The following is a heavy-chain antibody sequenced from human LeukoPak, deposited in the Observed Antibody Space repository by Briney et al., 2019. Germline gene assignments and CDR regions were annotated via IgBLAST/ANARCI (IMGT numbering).Heavy chain of an antibody. Sequence: PSETLSLTCTVSGGSISSYYWSWIRQPPGKGLEWIGYTYYSGSTNYNPSLKSRVTISVDTSKNQFSLKLSSVTAADTAVYYCARDTIAVAGNYYYYYMDVWGKGTTVTISS. D-gene: IGHD6-19*01. CDR2: TYYSGST. CDR3: ARDTIAVAGNYYYYYMDV. V-gene: IGHV4-59*01. CDR1: GGSISSYY. J-gene: IGHJ6*03.